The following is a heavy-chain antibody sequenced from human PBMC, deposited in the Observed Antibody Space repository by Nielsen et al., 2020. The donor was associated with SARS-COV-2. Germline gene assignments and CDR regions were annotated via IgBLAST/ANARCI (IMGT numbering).Heavy chain of an antibody. CDR1: GYPFSSVY. Sequence: ASVKVSCKASGYPFSSVYIYWVRQAPGKGLEWMGIVNPVDGSTNYVQKFQGRVTMTRDTSTSTVYMELSSLRSEDTAVYYCARQGRGYSTFYFDSWGQGTLVTVSS. J-gene: IGHJ4*02. CDR3: ARQGRGYSTFYFDS. CDR2: VNPVDGST. V-gene: IGHV1-46*01. D-gene: IGHD5-18*01.